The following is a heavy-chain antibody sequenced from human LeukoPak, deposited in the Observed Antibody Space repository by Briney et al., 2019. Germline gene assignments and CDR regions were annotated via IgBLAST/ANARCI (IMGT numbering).Heavy chain of an antibody. CDR2: ISSNGGST. V-gene: IGHV3-64*01. D-gene: IGHD6-19*01. CDR3: ARSGSQLLGLNAGYFDL. CDR1: GFTFSSYA. J-gene: IGHJ2*01. Sequence: PGGSLRLSCAASGFTFSSYAMHWVRLAPGKGLEYVSAISSNGGSTYYANSVKGRFTISRDNSKNTLYLQMGSLRAEDMAVYYCARSGSQLLGLNAGYFDLWGRGTLVTVSS.